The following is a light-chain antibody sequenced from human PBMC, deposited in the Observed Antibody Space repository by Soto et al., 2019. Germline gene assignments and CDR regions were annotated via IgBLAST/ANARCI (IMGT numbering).Light chain of an antibody. J-gene: IGKJ1*01. CDR1: QGVSSSS. CDR2: VAS. Sequence: EIVLTQSPGTLSLSPGERATLSCRASQGVSSSSLAWYQQRPGQAPRLLIYVASSRATGIPDRFSGSGSGTDFTLTISRLEPEDFAVYYCQQYGSSPVTFGQGTKVEIK. CDR3: QQYGSSPVT. V-gene: IGKV3-20*01.